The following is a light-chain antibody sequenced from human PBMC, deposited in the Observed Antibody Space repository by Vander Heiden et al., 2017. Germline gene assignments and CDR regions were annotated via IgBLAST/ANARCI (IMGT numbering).Light chain of an antibody. CDR1: SGHRSHA. CDR3: QTWGTGSRV. CDR2: VNSDGSH. V-gene: IGLV4-69*01. Sequence: QPVLPQSPSASASLGSSVQLTCTLSSGHRSHAIAWHQQQPEKGPRYLMKVNSDGSHDKGDGIPDRFAGSSAGADRNPTISSCQAEDDDYYDCQTWGTGSRVFGTGTKVTVL. J-gene: IGLJ1*01.